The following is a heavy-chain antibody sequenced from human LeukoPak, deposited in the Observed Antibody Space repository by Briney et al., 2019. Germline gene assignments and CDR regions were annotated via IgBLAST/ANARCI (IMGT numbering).Heavy chain of an antibody. CDR3: ARIQQRFLEWLLPYNWFDP. V-gene: IGHV4-39*07. CDR2: IYYSGST. D-gene: IGHD3-3*01. Sequence: SETLSLTCTVSGGSISSSSYYWGWIRQPPGKGLEWIGSIYYSGSTYYNPSFKSRVTMSVDTSKNQFSLKLSSVTAADTAVYYCARIQQRFLEWLLPYNWFDPWGQGTLVTVSS. J-gene: IGHJ5*02. CDR1: GGSISSSSYY.